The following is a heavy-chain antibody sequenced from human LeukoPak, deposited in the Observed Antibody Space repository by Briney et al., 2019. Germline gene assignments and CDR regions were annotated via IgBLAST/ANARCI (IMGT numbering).Heavy chain of an antibody. D-gene: IGHD6-6*01. CDR3: ARDWDPYSNSCLDY. J-gene: IGHJ4*02. CDR2: ISAYNGNT. CDR1: GYTFTSYG. Sequence: ASVKVSCKASGYTFTSYGISWVRQAPGQGLEWVGWISAYNGNTNYAQKLQGRVTMTTDTSTSTAYMELRSLRSDDTAVYYCARDWDPYSNSCLDYWGQGTLVTVSS. V-gene: IGHV1-18*01.